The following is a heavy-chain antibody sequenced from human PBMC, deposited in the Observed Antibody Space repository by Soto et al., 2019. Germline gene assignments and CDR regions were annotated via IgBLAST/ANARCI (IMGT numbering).Heavy chain of an antibody. D-gene: IGHD5-18*01. J-gene: IGHJ4*02. Sequence: GGSLRLSCAASGFTFSSYAMSWVRQAPGKGLEWVSAISGSGGSTYYADSVKGRFTISRDNCKNTLYLQMNSLRAEDTAVYYCAKDRLGYSYGTFDYWGQGTLVTVSS. V-gene: IGHV3-23*01. CDR3: AKDRLGYSYGTFDY. CDR2: ISGSGGST. CDR1: GFTFSSYA.